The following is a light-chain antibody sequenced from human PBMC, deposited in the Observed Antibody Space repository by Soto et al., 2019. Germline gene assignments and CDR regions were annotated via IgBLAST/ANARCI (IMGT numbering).Light chain of an antibody. V-gene: IGLV2-14*01. CDR1: SSDIGGYNY. CDR3: SSYTSSSTYV. CDR2: VVV. J-gene: IGLJ1*01. Sequence: QSALTQPASVSGSPGQSITISCTGTSSDIGGYNYVSWYQQHPGKAPKLMIYVVVNRPSGVSDRFSGSKSGNTASLTISGLQAEDEADYYCSSYTSSSTYVFGTGTKVTVL.